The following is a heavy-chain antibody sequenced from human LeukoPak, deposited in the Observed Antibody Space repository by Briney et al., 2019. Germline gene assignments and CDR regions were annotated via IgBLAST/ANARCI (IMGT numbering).Heavy chain of an antibody. V-gene: IGHV3-23*01. CDR2: ISGSGGST. Sequence: VGSLRLSSAASGFASSSYTMTLVRQAPAERLEWVSAISGSGGSTYYADPVKGRFTISRDNSKNTLYLQMNSLGAEDTALYYCAKLATLHTSGYYDYWGQGTLVTVSS. CDR1: GFASSSYT. J-gene: IGHJ4*02. D-gene: IGHD3-22*01. CDR3: AKLATLHTSGYYDY.